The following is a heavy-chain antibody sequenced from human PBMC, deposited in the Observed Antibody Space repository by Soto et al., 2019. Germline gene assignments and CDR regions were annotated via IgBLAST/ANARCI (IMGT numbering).Heavy chain of an antibody. CDR1: GFTFSSYS. V-gene: IGHV3-21*01. CDR2: ISRRSDYI. Sequence: EVQLVESGGGLVKPGGSLRLSCAASGFTFSSYSMNWVRQAPGKGLEWVSSISRRSDYIYYADSVKGRFTISRDNAKNSLYLQTNSLRAEDTAVYYCARDGNYYYYYAMDVWGQGTTVTVSS. J-gene: IGHJ6*02. CDR3: ARDGNYYYYYAMDV. D-gene: IGHD1-26*01.